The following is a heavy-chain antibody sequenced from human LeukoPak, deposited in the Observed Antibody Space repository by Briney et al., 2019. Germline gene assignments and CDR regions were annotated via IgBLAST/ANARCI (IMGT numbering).Heavy chain of an antibody. Sequence: SETLSLTCTVSGGSISSYYWSWIRQPPGKGLEWIGYIYYSGSTNYNPSLKSRVTISVDTSKNQFSLKLSSVTAADTAVYYCERLNSNNYDILTGYPDYWGQGTLVTVSS. CDR2: IYYSGST. V-gene: IGHV4-59*08. J-gene: IGHJ4*02. D-gene: IGHD3-9*01. CDR1: GGSISSYY. CDR3: ERLNSNNYDILTGYPDY.